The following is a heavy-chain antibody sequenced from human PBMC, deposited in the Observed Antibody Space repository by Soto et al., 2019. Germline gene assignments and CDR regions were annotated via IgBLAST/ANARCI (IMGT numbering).Heavy chain of an antibody. V-gene: IGHV3-15*01. Sequence: EVQLVESGGGLGQPGGSLRLSCVASGLTVADAWMTWVRQSPGKGLEWVGGIKSETDGGTADYAAPVKGRFTISRDDSRNTLFLQMNSLKIEDTAVYYCTTEVKKWELGGLYFDNWGQGTLVTVSS. CDR1: GLTVADAW. CDR3: TTEVKKWELGGLYFDN. D-gene: IGHD1-26*01. CDR2: IKSETDGGTA. J-gene: IGHJ4*02.